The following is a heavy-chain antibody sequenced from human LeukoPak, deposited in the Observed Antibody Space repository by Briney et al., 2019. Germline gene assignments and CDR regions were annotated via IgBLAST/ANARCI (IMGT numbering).Heavy chain of an antibody. CDR3: ARDRRVVRGPTYGMDV. V-gene: IGHV4-59*01. CDR2: IYYSGST. D-gene: IGHD3-10*01. Sequence: PSETLSLTCTVSGGSISSYYWSWIRQPPGKGLEWIGYIYYSGSTNYNPSLKSRVTISVDTSKNQFSLKLSSVTAADTAVYYCARDRRVVRGPTYGMDVWGQGTTATVSS. J-gene: IGHJ6*02. CDR1: GGSISSYY.